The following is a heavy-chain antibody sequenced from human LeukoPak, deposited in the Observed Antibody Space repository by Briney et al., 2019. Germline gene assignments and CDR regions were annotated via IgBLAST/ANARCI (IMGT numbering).Heavy chain of an antibody. CDR2: ISYEGSNK. D-gene: IGHD2-2*01. V-gene: IGHV3-30*04. CDR1: GFTFSSYA. Sequence: GGSLRLSCAASGFTFSSYAMHWVRQAPGKGLEWVAVISYEGSNKYYADSVKGRFTISRDNSKNTLYLQMNSLRAEDTAVYYCARILYCSSTSCLDYWGQGTLVTVSS. CDR3: ARILYCSSTSCLDY. J-gene: IGHJ4*02.